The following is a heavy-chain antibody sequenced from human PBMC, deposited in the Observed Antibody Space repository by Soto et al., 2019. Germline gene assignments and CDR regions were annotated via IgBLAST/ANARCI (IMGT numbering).Heavy chain of an antibody. CDR1: GFNFGSYG. CDR2: MSYDGSGQ. V-gene: IGHV3-30*03. J-gene: IGHJ4*02. Sequence: QVLLVESGGGVVQSGRSLTLSCAAPGFNFGSYGMIWVRQAPGKGLEWVAAMSYDGSGQYYEESVKGRFTISRDNSKNTLYLQMDNLRPEDTGRYYCASLEYGSGYCWGQGTLVTVSS. CDR3: ASLEYGSGYC. D-gene: IGHD6-19*01.